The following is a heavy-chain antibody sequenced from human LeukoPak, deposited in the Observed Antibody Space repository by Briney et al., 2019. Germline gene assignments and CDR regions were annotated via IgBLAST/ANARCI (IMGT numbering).Heavy chain of an antibody. Sequence: PGGSLRLSCAASGFTFSDYYMSWVRQAPGKGLEWVSAIFSGGSTFYADSVTGRFTISRDNSKNTVYLEMNSLRAEDTAVYYCARDLKTSGWYGDFDYWGQGTLVTVSS. CDR1: GFTFSDYY. CDR2: IFSGGST. D-gene: IGHD6-19*01. V-gene: IGHV3-53*01. J-gene: IGHJ4*02. CDR3: ARDLKTSGWYGDFDY.